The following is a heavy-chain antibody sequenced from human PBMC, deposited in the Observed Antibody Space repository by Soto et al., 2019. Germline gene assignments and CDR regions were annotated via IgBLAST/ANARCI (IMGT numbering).Heavy chain of an antibody. CDR3: ARAPPSDYGDYENYFDY. CDR2: IIPILGIA. V-gene: IGHV1-69*02. CDR1: GGTFSSYT. J-gene: IGHJ4*02. Sequence: VASVKVSCKASGGTFSSYTISWVRQAPGQGLEWMGRIIPILGIANYAQKFQGRVTITADKSTSTAYMELSSLRSEDTAVYYCARAPPSDYGDYENYFDYWGQGTLVTVSS. D-gene: IGHD4-17*01.